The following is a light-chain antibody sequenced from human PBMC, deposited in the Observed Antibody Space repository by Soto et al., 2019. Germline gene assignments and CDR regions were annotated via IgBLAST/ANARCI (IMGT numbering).Light chain of an antibody. V-gene: IGKV1-39*01. CDR3: QQSYNDPIT. Sequence: DIQMTQSPSSLSASVGDRVTITCRAGQSISSYVNWYQQTKGKATKLLIYVASRLESGVPSRFSGSGSGTDFTLPLSSLQPEDFPTYYCQQSYNDPITFGQGTRLEIK. CDR1: QSISSY. J-gene: IGKJ5*01. CDR2: VAS.